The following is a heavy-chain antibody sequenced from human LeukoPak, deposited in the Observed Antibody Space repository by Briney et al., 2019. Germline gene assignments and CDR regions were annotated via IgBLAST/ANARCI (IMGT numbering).Heavy chain of an antibody. D-gene: IGHD1-7*01. CDR3: AKEGGNWNYEAPHAFDI. CDR2: ISGSGGST. V-gene: IGHV3-23*01. J-gene: IGHJ3*02. Sequence: PGGSLRLSCAASGFTFSSYNMNWVRQAPGKGLEWVSAISGSGGSTYYADSVKGRFTISRDNSKNTLYLQMNSLRAEDTAVYYCAKEGGNWNYEAPHAFDIWGQGTMVTVSS. CDR1: GFTFSSYN.